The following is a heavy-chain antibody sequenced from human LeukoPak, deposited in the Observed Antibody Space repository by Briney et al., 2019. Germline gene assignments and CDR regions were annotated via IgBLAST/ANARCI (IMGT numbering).Heavy chain of an antibody. CDR2: IYHSGST. CDR3: AREDVAVAGTVYY. CDR1: GGSISSSNW. Sequence: SGTLSLTCAVSGGSISSSNWWSWVRQPPGKGLEWIGEIYHSGSTNYNPSLKSRVTISVDKSKNQFSLKLSSVTAADTAVYYCAREDVAVAGTVYYWGQGALVIVSS. J-gene: IGHJ4*02. V-gene: IGHV4-4*02. D-gene: IGHD6-19*01.